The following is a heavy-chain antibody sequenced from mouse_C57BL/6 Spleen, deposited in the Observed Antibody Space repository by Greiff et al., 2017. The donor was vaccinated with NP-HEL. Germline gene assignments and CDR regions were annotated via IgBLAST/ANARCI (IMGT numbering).Heavy chain of an antibody. V-gene: IGHV1-20*01. CDR3: AREGYYGSSYYFDY. D-gene: IGHD1-1*01. CDR1: GYSFTGYF. J-gene: IGHJ2*01. Sequence: VHVKQSGPELVKPGDSVKISCKASGYSFTGYFMNWVMQSHGKSLEWIGRINPYNGDTFYNQKFKGKATLTVDKSSSTAHMELRSLTSEDSAVYYCAREGYYGSSYYFDYWGQGTTLTVSS. CDR2: INPYNGDT.